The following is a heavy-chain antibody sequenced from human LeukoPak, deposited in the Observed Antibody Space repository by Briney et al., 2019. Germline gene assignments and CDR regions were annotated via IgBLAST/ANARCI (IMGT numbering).Heavy chain of an antibody. CDR1: GGSISTYY. D-gene: IGHD1-1*01. J-gene: IGHJ3*02. Sequence: TPSETLSLTCTVSGGSISTYYWTWIRQPPGKGLEWIGYIYYTGNTNYNPSLKSRVTISLDTSKNQFSLNLRSVTAADTAVYYCARRVATTGIYAFDIWGQGTMVTVSS. V-gene: IGHV4-59*01. CDR2: IYYTGNT. CDR3: ARRVATTGIYAFDI.